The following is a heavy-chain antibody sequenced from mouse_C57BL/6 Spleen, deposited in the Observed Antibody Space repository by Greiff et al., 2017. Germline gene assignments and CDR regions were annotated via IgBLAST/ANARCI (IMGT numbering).Heavy chain of an antibody. J-gene: IGHJ2*01. CDR2: IDPETGGT. V-gene: IGHV1-15*01. CDR3: TRYSYCDY. Sequence: VKLMESGAELVRPGASVTLSCKASGYTFTDYEMHWVKQTPVHGLEWIGAIDPETGGTAYNQKFKGKAILTADKSSSTAYMELRSLTSEDSAVYYCTRYSYCDYWGQGTTLTVSS. CDR1: GYTFTDYE.